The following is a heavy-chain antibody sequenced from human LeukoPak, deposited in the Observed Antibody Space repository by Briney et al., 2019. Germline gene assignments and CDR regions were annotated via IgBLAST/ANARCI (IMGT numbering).Heavy chain of an antibody. J-gene: IGHJ5*02. Sequence: PSETLSLTCAVYGGSFSGYYWSWIRQPPGKGLEWIGYIYYSGSTNYNPSLKSRVTISVDTSKNQFSLKLSSVTAADTAVYYCARGLCSSTSCYVDWFDPWGQGTLVTVSS. D-gene: IGHD2-2*01. CDR2: IYYSGST. V-gene: IGHV4-34*01. CDR3: ARGLCSSTSCYVDWFDP. CDR1: GGSFSGYY.